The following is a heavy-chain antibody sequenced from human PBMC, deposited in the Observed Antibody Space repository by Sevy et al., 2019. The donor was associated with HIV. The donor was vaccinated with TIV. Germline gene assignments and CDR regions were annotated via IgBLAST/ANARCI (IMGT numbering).Heavy chain of an antibody. CDR3: AKGQGYDYIWGNERSEYYFDY. D-gene: IGHD3-16*01. CDR2: ISHDGSYQ. CDR1: RFTFSTYD. J-gene: IGHJ4*02. V-gene: IGHV3-30*18. Sequence: GGSLRLSCAASRFTFSTYDIHWVRQAPGKGLEWVAVISHDGSYQYYTDSVKGRFTISRDDSKNKAYLPMNSLRADDSGVYYCAKGQGYDYIWGNERSEYYFDYWGQGTLVTVSS.